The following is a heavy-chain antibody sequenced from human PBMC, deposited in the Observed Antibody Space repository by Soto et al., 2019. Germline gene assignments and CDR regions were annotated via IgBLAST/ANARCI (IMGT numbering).Heavy chain of an antibody. CDR2: ISWKSDNI. Sequence: LRLSCAASGFTFDDNAMHWVRQAPGKGLEWVSGISWKSDNIGYGDSVKGRFTISRDNAKNSLYLQMNSLRADDTALYFCAKGGATVTTWFDYWGQGTLVTVSS. CDR3: AKGGATVTTWFDY. V-gene: IGHV3-9*01. CDR1: GFTFDDNA. J-gene: IGHJ4*02. D-gene: IGHD4-4*01.